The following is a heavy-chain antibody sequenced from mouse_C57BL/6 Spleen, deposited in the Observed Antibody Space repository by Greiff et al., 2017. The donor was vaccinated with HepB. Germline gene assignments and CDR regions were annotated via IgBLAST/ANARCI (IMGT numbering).Heavy chain of an antibody. V-gene: IGHV1-50*01. CDR1: GYTFTSYW. Sequence: QVQLQQPGAELVKPGASVKLSCKASGYTFTSYWMQWVKQRPGQGLEWIGEIDPSDSYTNYNQKFKGKATLTVDTSSSTAYMQLSSLTSEYSAVYYGARRTGTFDYWGQGTTLTVSS. CDR3: ARRTGTFDY. CDR2: IDPSDSYT. D-gene: IGHD4-1*01. J-gene: IGHJ2*01.